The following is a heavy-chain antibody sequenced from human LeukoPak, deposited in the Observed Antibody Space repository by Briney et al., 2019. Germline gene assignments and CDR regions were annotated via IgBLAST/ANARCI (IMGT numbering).Heavy chain of an antibody. CDR1: GFTFSSSW. J-gene: IGHJ4*02. Sequence: PGGSLRLSCAASGFTFSSSWMGWARQAPGKGLEWVANIKQDGSGKHYAVSVQGRFTISRDNAKNSLYLQMNSLRAEDTGVYYCARDRGWYHADSWGQGTLVTVSS. D-gene: IGHD6-19*01. V-gene: IGHV3-7*01. CDR3: ARDRGWYHADS. CDR2: IKQDGSGK.